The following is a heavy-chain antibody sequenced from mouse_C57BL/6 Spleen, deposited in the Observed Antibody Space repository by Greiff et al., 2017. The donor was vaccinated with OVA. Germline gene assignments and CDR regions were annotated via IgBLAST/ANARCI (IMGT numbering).Heavy chain of an antibody. V-gene: IGHV1-75*01. CDR2: IFPGSGST. CDR1: GYTFTDYY. D-gene: IGHD1-1*01. CDR3: ARRVNTTVGGYYFDY. Sequence: QVQLQQSGPELVKPGASVKISCKASGYTFTDYYINWVKQRPGQGLEWIGWIFPGSGSTYYNEKFKGKATLTVDKSSSTAYMLLSSLTSEDSAVYFCARRVNTTVGGYYFDYWGQGTTLTVSS. J-gene: IGHJ2*01.